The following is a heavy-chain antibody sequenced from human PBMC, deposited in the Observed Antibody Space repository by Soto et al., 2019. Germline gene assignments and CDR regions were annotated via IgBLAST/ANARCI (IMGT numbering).Heavy chain of an antibody. V-gene: IGHV1-69*13. D-gene: IGHD3-3*01. CDR2: ISPFFGTA. CDR3: AKSAPMDAGDKYYGDF. CDR1: GGTFSTFG. Sequence: ASVKVSCKASGGTFSTFGISWVRQAPGQGLEWMGGISPFFGTARYSQKFEDRITITADESTNTAYMDLRSLTSEDTAIYYCAKSAPMDAGDKYYGDFWGQGALVTVSS. J-gene: IGHJ4*02.